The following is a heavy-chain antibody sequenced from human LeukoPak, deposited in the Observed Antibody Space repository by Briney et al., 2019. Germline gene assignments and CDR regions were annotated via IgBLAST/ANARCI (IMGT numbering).Heavy chain of an antibody. Sequence: GGSLRLSCAASGFIFSNYAMSWVRQAPGKRREWVSAITGSGGSTYYADSVKGRFTISRDNAKNSLYLQMNSLRAEDTAVYYCASDYGGNSGDYWGQGTLVTVSS. CDR3: ASDYGGNSGDY. CDR1: GFIFSNYA. CDR2: ITGSGGST. D-gene: IGHD4-23*01. V-gene: IGHV3-23*01. J-gene: IGHJ4*02.